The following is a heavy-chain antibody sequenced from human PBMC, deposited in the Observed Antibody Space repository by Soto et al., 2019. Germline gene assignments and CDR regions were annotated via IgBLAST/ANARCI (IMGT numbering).Heavy chain of an antibody. CDR2: IYSSGST. D-gene: IGHD3-3*01. CDR1: GGAISGYY. CDR3: ARGADFWSGPLDY. Sequence: PSETLSLTCTVTGGAISGYYWTWIRQSDGEGLEWIGRIYSSGSTNYNPSLKSRVTISLDTSMNYFSLRLSSVTAADTAVYYCARGADFWSGPLDYWGQGTLVTVSS. V-gene: IGHV4-4*07. J-gene: IGHJ4*02.